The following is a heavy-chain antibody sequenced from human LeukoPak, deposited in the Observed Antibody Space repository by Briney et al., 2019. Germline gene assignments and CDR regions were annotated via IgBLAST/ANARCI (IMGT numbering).Heavy chain of an antibody. CDR3: AKDLNWGGR. CDR1: GFTFSNSW. D-gene: IGHD7-27*01. Sequence: GGSLRLSCAASGFTFSNSWMHWVRQGTGKRLVWVSRISPDGSVTDYADSVKGRFTTSRDNTKNTLYLQMNSLRAEDTAVYYCAKDLNWGGRWGQGTLVTVSS. J-gene: IGHJ4*02. V-gene: IGHV3-74*01. CDR2: ISPDGSVT.